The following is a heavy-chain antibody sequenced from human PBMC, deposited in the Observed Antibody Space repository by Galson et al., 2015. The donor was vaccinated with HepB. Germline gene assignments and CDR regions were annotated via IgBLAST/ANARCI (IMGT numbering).Heavy chain of an antibody. CDR3: VRDGGFLSTLWYGFNC. V-gene: IGHV6-1*01. D-gene: IGHD2-21*01. Sequence: CAISGDSVSSNSASWNWIRQSPSRGLEWLGRTYYRSKWYTDYGFSVESRITINPDTSRNQFSLQLNSVIPEDTAVYYCVRDGGFLSTLWYGFNCWGQGTLVTVSS. CDR2: TYYRSKWYT. CDR1: GDSVSSNSAS. J-gene: IGHJ4*02.